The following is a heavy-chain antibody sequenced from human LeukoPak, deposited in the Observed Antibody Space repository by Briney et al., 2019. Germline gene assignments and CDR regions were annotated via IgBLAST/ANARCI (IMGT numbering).Heavy chain of an antibody. V-gene: IGHV3-9*01. D-gene: IGHD2-15*01. CDR2: ISWNSGSI. J-gene: IGHJ4*02. CDR1: GFTFDDYA. CDR3: AKETGGPIDY. Sequence: GGSLRLSCAASGFTFDDYAMHWVRQAPGKGLEWVSGISWNSGSIGYAVSVKGRFTISRDNAKNSLYLQMNSLRAEDTALYYCAKETGGPIDYWGQGTLVTVSS.